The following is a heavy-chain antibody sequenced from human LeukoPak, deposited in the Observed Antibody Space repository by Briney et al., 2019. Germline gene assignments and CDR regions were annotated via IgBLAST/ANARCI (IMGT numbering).Heavy chain of an antibody. CDR1: IESLSDYY. CDR2: VNHRGGV. D-gene: IGHD3-10*02. J-gene: IGHJ5*02. Sequence: PSETLSLPCAVYIESLSDYYWGWLRQSPGKGLEWIGEVNHRGGVNYNPSLKSRVTMSVDTSKKQFSLKLTSVTAADTTVYYCAYVASWGLGTLVTVSS. V-gene: IGHV4-34*01. CDR3: AYVAS.